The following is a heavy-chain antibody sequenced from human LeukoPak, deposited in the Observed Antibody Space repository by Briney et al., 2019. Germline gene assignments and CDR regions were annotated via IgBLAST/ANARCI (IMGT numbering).Heavy chain of an antibody. D-gene: IGHD2-15*01. CDR2: IPHDGNNK. V-gene: IGHV3-30-3*01. Sequence: PGGSLRLSCAASGFTFMSYTMFWVRQAPGKGLEWVAVIPHDGNNKYYADSVKGRFTISRDNSKSTLYLQMNSLRPEDTAVYYCARDRGGSDFDYWGQGTLVTVSS. CDR1: GFTFMSYT. J-gene: IGHJ4*02. CDR3: ARDRGGSDFDY.